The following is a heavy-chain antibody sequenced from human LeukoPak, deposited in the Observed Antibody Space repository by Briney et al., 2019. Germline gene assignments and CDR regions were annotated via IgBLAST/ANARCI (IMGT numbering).Heavy chain of an antibody. CDR2: ISDDGRDR. V-gene: IGHV3-30*03. D-gene: IGHD1-26*01. CDR1: GFTFSSYV. J-gene: IGHJ4*02. Sequence: GMSLRLSCAASGFTFSSYVIHWVRQAPGKGLEWVAIISDDGRDRYYADSVKGRFTISRDNSKNSLYLQMNSLKTEDTAVYYCAVQGSSGRKDFDYWGQGTLVTVSS. CDR3: AVQGSSGRKDFDY.